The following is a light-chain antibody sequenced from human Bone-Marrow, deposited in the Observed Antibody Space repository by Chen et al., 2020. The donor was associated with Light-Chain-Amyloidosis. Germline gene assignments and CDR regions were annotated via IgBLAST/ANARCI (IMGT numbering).Light chain of an antibody. Sequence: QSALTQPASASGSPGQSITISCTGSSSDVGGYDYVSWYQQHPGKAPQLIIYDFSNRPAGVSDRVSRSKSGYTASLTISGLQADDEADYYCTSYTSSRTRVFGTGTKVTVL. V-gene: IGLV2-14*01. CDR1: SSDVGGYDY. CDR3: TSYTSSRTRV. J-gene: IGLJ1*01. CDR2: DFS.